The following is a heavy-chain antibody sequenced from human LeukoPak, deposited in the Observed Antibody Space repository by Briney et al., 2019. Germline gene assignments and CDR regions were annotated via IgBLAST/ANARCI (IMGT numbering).Heavy chain of an antibody. CDR3: ARDPRGYDAFDI. V-gene: IGHV1-2*02. Sequence: ASVNVSCKASGYTFTGYYMHWVRQAPGQGLEWMGWINPNSGGTNYAQKFQGRVTMTRDMSISTAYMELSRLRSDDTAVYYCARDPRGYDAFDIWGQGTMVTVSS. D-gene: IGHD3-16*01. CDR2: INPNSGGT. J-gene: IGHJ3*02. CDR1: GYTFTGYY.